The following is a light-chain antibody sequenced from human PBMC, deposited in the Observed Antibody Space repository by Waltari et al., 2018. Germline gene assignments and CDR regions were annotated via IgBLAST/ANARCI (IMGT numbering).Light chain of an antibody. CDR3: QQRRNWPLT. J-gene: IGKJ4*01. Sequence: EIVLTQSPAILSFSPGARATLPCRASQSVGTYLAWYQQRPGQSPRLLIYDASYRATGIPARFSGSGSETDFTLTISSLQPEDFAVYYCQQRRNWPLTFGGGTRVQI. CDR2: DAS. V-gene: IGKV3-11*01. CDR1: QSVGTY.